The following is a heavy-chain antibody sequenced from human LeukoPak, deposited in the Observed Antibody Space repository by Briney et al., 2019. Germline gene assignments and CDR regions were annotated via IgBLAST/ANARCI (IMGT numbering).Heavy chain of an antibody. V-gene: IGHV3-30*03. J-gene: IGHJ6*02. CDR3: ARDFYGPYYYYGMDV. CDR2: ISYDGSYK. CDR1: EYTFSTYG. D-gene: IGHD2/OR15-2a*01. Sequence: GGSLRLSCAASEYTFSTYGMHWVRQAPGKGLEWVAVISYDGSYKFYADSVKGRFTISRDNSKSTLYLQMNSLRAEDTAVYYCARDFYGPYYYYGMDVWGQGTTVTVSS.